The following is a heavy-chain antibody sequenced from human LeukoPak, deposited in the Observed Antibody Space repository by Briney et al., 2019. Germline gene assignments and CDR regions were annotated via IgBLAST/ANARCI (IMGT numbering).Heavy chain of an antibody. CDR1: GFTFSNDA. D-gene: IGHD3-22*01. CDR3: AKAYSSYNYGMDV. J-gene: IGHJ6*02. V-gene: IGHV3-23*01. Sequence: GGSLRLSCAASGFTFSNDAMSWVRQAPGKGLECVSTISGSGGNTYYVDSVKGRFTISRDNSKNTLYLQMNSLRAEDTATYYCAKAYSSYNYGMDVWGQGTTVTV. CDR2: ISGSGGNT.